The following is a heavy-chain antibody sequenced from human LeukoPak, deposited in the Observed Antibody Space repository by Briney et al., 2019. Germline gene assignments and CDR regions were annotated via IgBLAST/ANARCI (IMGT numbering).Heavy chain of an antibody. CDR3: ARGARAGYNLEPFDY. V-gene: IGHV4-59*08. CDR2: IYYSGST. D-gene: IGHD5-24*01. J-gene: IGHJ4*02. CDR1: GVSMSSYY. Sequence: SETLSLTCTVSGVSMSSYYWSWIRQPPGKGLEWVGYIYYSGSTKYNPSLKSRVTISVDTSKNQFSLKLSSMTAADTAVYYCARGARAGYNLEPFDYWGQGTLVTVSS.